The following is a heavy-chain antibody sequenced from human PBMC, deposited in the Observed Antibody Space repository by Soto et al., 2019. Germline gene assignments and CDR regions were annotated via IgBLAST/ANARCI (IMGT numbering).Heavy chain of an antibody. Sequence: APVKVSCKASGYTFTSYDINWVRQATGQGLEWMGWMNPNSGNTGYAQKFQGRVTMTRNTSISTAYMELSSLRSEDTAVYYCARRLTYYDFWSGYSQNWFGPWGQGTLVTVSS. D-gene: IGHD3-3*01. CDR3: ARRLTYYDFWSGYSQNWFGP. CDR2: MNPNSGNT. V-gene: IGHV1-8*01. CDR1: GYTFTSYD. J-gene: IGHJ5*02.